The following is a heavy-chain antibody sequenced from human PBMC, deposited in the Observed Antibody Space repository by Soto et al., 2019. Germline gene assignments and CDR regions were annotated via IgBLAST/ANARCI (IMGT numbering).Heavy chain of an antibody. J-gene: IGHJ3*02. D-gene: IGHD2-15*01. CDR1: GDSDSSNSAA. V-gene: IGHV6-1*01. Sequence: SQTLSLTCAISGDSDSSNSAAWNWIRQSPSRGLEWLGRTYYRSKWYNDYAVSVKSRITINPDTSKNQFSLQLNSVTPEDTAVYYCARENVIGYCSGGSCDAFDIWGQGTMVTVSS. CDR3: ARENVIGYCSGGSCDAFDI. CDR2: TYYRSKWYN.